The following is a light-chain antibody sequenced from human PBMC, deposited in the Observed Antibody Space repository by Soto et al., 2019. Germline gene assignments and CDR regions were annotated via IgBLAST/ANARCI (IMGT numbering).Light chain of an antibody. Sequence: EIVLTQSPGTLSLSPGERATLSCRASQSVSSSYLAWYQQKPGQAPRLLIYGASSRATGIPDRFSGSGSGTDFTLTISSLEPEDFAVYYCKQYGSSPPITFGPGTKVDIK. CDR1: QSVSSSY. J-gene: IGKJ3*01. CDR2: GAS. V-gene: IGKV3-20*01. CDR3: KQYGSSPPIT.